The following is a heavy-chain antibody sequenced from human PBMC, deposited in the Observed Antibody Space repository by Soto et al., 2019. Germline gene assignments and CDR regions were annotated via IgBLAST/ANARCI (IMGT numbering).Heavy chain of an antibody. D-gene: IGHD7-27*01. V-gene: IGHV3-33*01. CDR3: ARDSLGVADCSRSANCCCR. J-gene: IGHJ6*03. CDR1: GFTFSSYG. Sequence: TMRLSCAASGFTFSSYGMHWVRQAPGKGLEWVAVIWYDGSNKYYADSVKGRFTISRDNSKNTLYLQMNSLRAEDTAVYYCARDSLGVADCSRSANCCCRWG. CDR2: IWYDGSNK.